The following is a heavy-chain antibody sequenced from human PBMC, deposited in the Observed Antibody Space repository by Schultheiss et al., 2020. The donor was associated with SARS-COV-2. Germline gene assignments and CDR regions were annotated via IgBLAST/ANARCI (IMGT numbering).Heavy chain of an antibody. D-gene: IGHD2-8*02. CDR2: ISASSAYI. CDR3: ATQRYCPGGVCLWGNDY. J-gene: IGHJ4*02. Sequence: GESLKISCAASGFTFSSYSMNWVRQAPGKGLEWVSSISASSAYIYYADSVKGRFTISRDSAKNSLYLQMNSLRAEDTAVYFCATQRYCPGGVCLWGNDYWGQGTLVTVSS. CDR1: GFTFSSYS. V-gene: IGHV3-21*06.